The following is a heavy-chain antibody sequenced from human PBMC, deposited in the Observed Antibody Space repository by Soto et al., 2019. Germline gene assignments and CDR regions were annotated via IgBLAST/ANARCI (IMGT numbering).Heavy chain of an antibody. CDR2: ISANGGSI. CDR3: AKDRYYDTPGWFDP. CDR1: GFTFRDHA. J-gene: IGHJ5*02. V-gene: IGHV3-23*01. D-gene: IGHD3-22*01. Sequence: EAQLLASGGGLVQPGGSLRLSCVGSGFTFRDHAMRWVRQAPGRGLEWVSAISANGGSIQHADSVKGRFSVSRDNAKNPVYPQMDDLRAEDSAVYYWAKDRYYDTPGWFDPWGQGSRVIVSS.